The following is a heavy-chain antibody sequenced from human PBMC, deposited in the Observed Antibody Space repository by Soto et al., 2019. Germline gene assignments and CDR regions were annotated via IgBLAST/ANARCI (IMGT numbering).Heavy chain of an antibody. J-gene: IGHJ6*02. V-gene: IGHV4-59*01. D-gene: IGHD1-20*01. CDR3: ARYKSNYYYGMDV. CDR1: GGSISSYY. CDR2: IYYSGIT. Sequence: QVQLQESGPGLVKPSETLSLTCTVSGGSISSYYWSWIRQPPGKGLEWIGYIYYSGITNYYPSLKSRVTISVDTSKNQFSLKLSSVTAADTAVYYCARYKSNYYYGMDVWGQGTTVTVSS.